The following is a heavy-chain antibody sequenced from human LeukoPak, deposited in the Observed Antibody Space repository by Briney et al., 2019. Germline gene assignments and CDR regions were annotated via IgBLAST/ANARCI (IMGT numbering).Heavy chain of an antibody. V-gene: IGHV3-53*01. Sequence: PGGSLRLSCAVSGFTVSTNHMSWVRQAPGRGLEWVSVIYNDGNTYYTDSVKGRFTISRDNSKNTVFLQMNSLRVEDTAVYYCARAREVVTAKAQMDVWGKGTTVTVSS. D-gene: IGHD2-21*02. CDR2: IYNDGNT. CDR3: ARAREVVTAKAQMDV. J-gene: IGHJ6*03. CDR1: GFTVSTNH.